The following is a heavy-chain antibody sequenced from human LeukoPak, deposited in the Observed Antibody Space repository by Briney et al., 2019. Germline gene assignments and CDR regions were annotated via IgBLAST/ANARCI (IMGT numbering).Heavy chain of an antibody. D-gene: IGHD1-26*01. J-gene: IGHJ4*02. V-gene: IGHV4-34*01. CDR2: INHSGNT. CDR1: GGPFSGYY. Sequence: SDTLSLTCAVYGGPFSGYYWSWIRQTPGKGLEWIGEINHSGNTNYNPSLKSRVTISVDTSKNQFSLKLSSVTAADTAVYYCARQVSGTRVGATRYYFDYWGQGTLVTVSS. CDR3: ARQVSGTRVGATRYYFDY.